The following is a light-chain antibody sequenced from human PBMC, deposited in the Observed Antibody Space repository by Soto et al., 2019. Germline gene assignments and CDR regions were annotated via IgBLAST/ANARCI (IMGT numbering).Light chain of an antibody. CDR3: QQYNSYSYT. CDR2: KAS. CDR1: QSISSW. V-gene: IGKV1-5*03. Sequence: DIQMTQSPSTLSASVGDRVTITCRASQSISSWLAWYQQKPGKAPKLLMYKASSLESGVPSRFSGSGSGTEFTLTISSLQPDDFANYYCQQYNSYSYTFGQGTKLEIK. J-gene: IGKJ2*01.